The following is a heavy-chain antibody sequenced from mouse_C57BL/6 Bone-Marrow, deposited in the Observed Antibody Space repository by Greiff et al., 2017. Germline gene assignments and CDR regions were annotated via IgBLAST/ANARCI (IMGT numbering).Heavy chain of an antibody. V-gene: IGHV5-9*01. J-gene: IGHJ2*01. CDR2: ISGGGGNT. CDR1: GFTFSSYT. CDR3: ARHDGGKGGDY. D-gene: IGHD1-1*01. Sequence: EVHLVESGGGLVKPGGSLKLSCAASGFTFSSYTMSWVRQTPEKRLEWVATISGGGGNTYYPDSVKGRFTISRDNAKNTLYLQMSSLRSEDTALYYCARHDGGKGGDYWGQGTTLTVSS.